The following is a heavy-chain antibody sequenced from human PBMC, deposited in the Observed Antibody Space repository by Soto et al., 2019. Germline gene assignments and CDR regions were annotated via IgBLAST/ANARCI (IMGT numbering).Heavy chain of an antibody. Sequence: SETVSLAGTVSGGSLSSSSFHWAGICQPPGKWFEWIGSIYYSWSTFYSPSLKSRVTISVDTSKNQFSLKLSSVTAADTSVYYCARRERAAGTDWWFDPWGQGTLVTVS. V-gene: IGHV4-39*01. CDR2: IYYSWST. J-gene: IGHJ5*02. CDR1: GGSLSSSSFH. CDR3: ARRERAAGTDWWFDP. D-gene: IGHD6-13*01.